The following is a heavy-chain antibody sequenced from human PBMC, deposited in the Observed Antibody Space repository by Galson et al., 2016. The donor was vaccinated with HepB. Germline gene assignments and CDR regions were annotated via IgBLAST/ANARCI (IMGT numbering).Heavy chain of an antibody. Sequence: SLRLSCAASGFTFSSYTMNWVRQAPGKGLEWVSSISRSDSYIFYADSVKGRFAISRDNANSSLFLQMNSLRAEDTAVYYCARVDGGSPPGWYFDPWGRGTLVSVSS. CDR1: GFTFSSYT. CDR2: ISRSDSYI. J-gene: IGHJ2*01. CDR3: ARVDGGSPPGWYFDP. V-gene: IGHV3-21*01. D-gene: IGHD1-26*01.